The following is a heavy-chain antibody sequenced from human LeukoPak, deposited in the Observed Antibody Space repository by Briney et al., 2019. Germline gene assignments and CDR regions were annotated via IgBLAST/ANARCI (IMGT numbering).Heavy chain of an antibody. Sequence: GGSLRLSCAASGFTFSDYYMSWIRQAPGKGLEWVSYISSSGSTKYDADSVKGRFTISRDNSKNTLYLQMNSLRAEDTAVYYCAGSSGYAYYFDYWGQGTLVTVSS. D-gene: IGHD3-22*01. CDR3: AGSSGYAYYFDY. J-gene: IGHJ4*02. V-gene: IGHV3-11*01. CDR2: ISSSGSTK. CDR1: GFTFSDYY.